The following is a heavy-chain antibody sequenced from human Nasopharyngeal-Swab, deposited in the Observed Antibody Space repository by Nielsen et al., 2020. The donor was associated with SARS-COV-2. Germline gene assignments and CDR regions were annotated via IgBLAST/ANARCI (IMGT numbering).Heavy chain of an antibody. CDR1: GFTVSSNY. Sequence: GESLKISCAASGFTVSSNYMSWVRQAPGKGLEWVSVIYSGGSTYYADSVKGRFTISRDNSKNTLYLQMNSLRADDTAVYYCAKEATLGGVGDYYYMDVRGKGTTVTVSS. V-gene: IGHV3-53*01. CDR3: AKEATLGGVGDYYYMDV. J-gene: IGHJ6*03. CDR2: IYSGGST. D-gene: IGHD3-16*01.